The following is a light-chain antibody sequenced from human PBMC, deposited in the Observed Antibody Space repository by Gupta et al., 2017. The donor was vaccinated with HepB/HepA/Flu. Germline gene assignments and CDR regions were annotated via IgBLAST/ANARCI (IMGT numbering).Light chain of an antibody. CDR3: SAYTSSNTLL. V-gene: IGLV2-14*03. CDR2: DVS. J-gene: IGLJ2*01. Sequence: QSALTQPASVSGSPGQSITISCTGTRSDVGGYNYVSWYQQHPGKAPKLMIYDVSKRPSGVSNRFSVSKSGNTAALTISGPQAEDEADYYCSAYTSSNTLLFGGGTKLTVL. CDR1: RSDVGGYNY.